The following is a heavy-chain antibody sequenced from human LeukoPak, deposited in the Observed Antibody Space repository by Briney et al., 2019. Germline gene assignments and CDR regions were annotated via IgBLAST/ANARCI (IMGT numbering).Heavy chain of an antibody. CDR3: AKDAGGTYNPTIAN. Sequence: GGSLRLSCAASGFTFSIYGEHWVRQAPGTGLEWVAFIRFDGSSEYYADSVKGRFTIAIDNSKNTLYLQMNSLGADDTAVYYCAKDAGGTYNPTIANWGQGTLVTVSS. D-gene: IGHD1-26*01. V-gene: IGHV3-30*02. CDR1: GFTFSIYG. J-gene: IGHJ1*01. CDR2: IRFDGSSE.